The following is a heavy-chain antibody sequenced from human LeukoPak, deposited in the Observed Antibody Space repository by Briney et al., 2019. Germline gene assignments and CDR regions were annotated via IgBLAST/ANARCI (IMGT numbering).Heavy chain of an antibody. V-gene: IGHV4-59*01. Sequence: SETLSLTCTASGGSISSYYWSWIRQPPGKGLEWIGYIYYSGSTNYNPSLKSRVTMSVDTSKNQFSLKLSSVTAADTAVYYCARVGSSWRNWFDPWGQGTLVTVSS. CDR2: IYYSGST. CDR1: GGSISSYY. D-gene: IGHD6-13*01. J-gene: IGHJ5*02. CDR3: ARVGSSWRNWFDP.